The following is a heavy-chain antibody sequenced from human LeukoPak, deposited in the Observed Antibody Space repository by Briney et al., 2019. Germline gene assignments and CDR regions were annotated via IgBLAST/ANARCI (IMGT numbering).Heavy chain of an antibody. CDR3: ARDRYYYGSGSYGLGPYYYYGMDV. CDR2: ISAYNGNT. J-gene: IGHJ6*02. V-gene: IGHV1-18*01. CDR1: GYTFTSYG. D-gene: IGHD3-10*01. Sequence: ASVKVSCKASGYTFTSYGISWVRQAPGQGLEWMGWISAYNGNTNYAQRLQGRVTMTTDTSTSTAYMELRSLRSDDTAVYYCARDRYYYGSGSYGLGPYYYYGMDVWGQGTTVTVSS.